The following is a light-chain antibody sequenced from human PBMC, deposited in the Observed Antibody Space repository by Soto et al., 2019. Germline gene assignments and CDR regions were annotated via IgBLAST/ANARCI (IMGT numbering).Light chain of an antibody. V-gene: IGKV1-5*01. CDR2: DAS. Sequence: DIQMNQSPSTLSASVGDRVTISCRASQSVSSWLAWYQQKPGKAPKLLIYDASSLESGVPSRFSCSVSGTQFTLTIRGLQPDDCATYYCQQYNSYSITCGGGTKVEVK. CDR3: QQYNSYSIT. J-gene: IGKJ4*01. CDR1: QSVSSW.